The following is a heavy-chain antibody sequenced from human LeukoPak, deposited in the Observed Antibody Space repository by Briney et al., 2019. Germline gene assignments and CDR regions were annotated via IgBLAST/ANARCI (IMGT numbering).Heavy chain of an antibody. CDR2: ISWNSGSI. CDR3: AKGLYGSGSYHDLFDY. J-gene: IGHJ4*02. D-gene: IGHD3-10*01. Sequence: GGSLRLSCAASGFTFDDYAMHWARQAPGKGLEWVSGISWNSGSIGYADSVKGRFTISRDNAKNSLYLQMNSLRAEDTALYYCAKGLYGSGSYHDLFDYWGQGTLVTVSS. CDR1: GFTFDDYA. V-gene: IGHV3-9*01.